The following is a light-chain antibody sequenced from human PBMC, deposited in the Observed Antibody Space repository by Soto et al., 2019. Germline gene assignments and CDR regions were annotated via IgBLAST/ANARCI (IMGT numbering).Light chain of an antibody. CDR1: QRVSRN. J-gene: IGKJ1*01. V-gene: IGKV3-15*01. Sequence: EIVMTPSPATLSVSPVERATLSCRASQRVSRNLAWYQQKPGQAPRLLIYDASTRATGIPDRFSGSGSETEFTLTISSMQSEDYAIYYCQQYNNWPPWTFGQGTKVDIK. CDR3: QQYNNWPPWT. CDR2: DAS.